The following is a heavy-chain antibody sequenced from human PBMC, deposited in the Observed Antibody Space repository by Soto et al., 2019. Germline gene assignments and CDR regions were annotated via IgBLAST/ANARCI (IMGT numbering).Heavy chain of an antibody. CDR3: ARHHPYSGYVDYFDY. Sequence: GESLKISCKGFGYSFTSYWISWVRQMPGKGLEWMGRIDPSDSYTNYSPSFQGHVTISADKSFSTAYLQWSSLKASDTAMYYCARHHPYSGYVDYFDYWGQGALVTVSS. CDR1: GYSFTSYW. CDR2: IDPSDSYT. D-gene: IGHD5-12*01. J-gene: IGHJ4*02. V-gene: IGHV5-10-1*01.